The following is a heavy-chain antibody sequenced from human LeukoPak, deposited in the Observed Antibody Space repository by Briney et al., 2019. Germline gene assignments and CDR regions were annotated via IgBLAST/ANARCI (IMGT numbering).Heavy chain of an antibody. V-gene: IGHV3-9*01. Sequence: GGSLRLSCSASGFTFDDYAMHWVRQAPGKGLEWVAGISWRSGNIGYADSVKGRFTISQDNGEKSSQLERNLLREGDTAVYFCARDAWRRALNYGMDVWGQGTTVAV. CDR3: ARDAWRRALNYGMDV. D-gene: IGHD3-3*02. CDR2: ISWRSGNI. CDR1: GFTFDDYA. J-gene: IGHJ6*02.